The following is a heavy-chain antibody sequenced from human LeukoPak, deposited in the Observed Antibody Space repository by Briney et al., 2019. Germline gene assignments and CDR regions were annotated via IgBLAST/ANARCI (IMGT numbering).Heavy chain of an antibody. CDR1: GGSISSYY. CDR2: IYYSGST. CDR3: ARDRAGYNWSYRYYGMDV. J-gene: IGHJ6*02. D-gene: IGHD1-7*01. Sequence: SETLSLTCTVSGGSISSYYWSWIRQPPGKGLEWIGYIYYSGSTNYNPSLKSRVTISVDTSKNQFSLKLSSVTAADTAVYYCARDRAGYNWSYRYYGMDVWGQGTTVTVSS. V-gene: IGHV4-59*01.